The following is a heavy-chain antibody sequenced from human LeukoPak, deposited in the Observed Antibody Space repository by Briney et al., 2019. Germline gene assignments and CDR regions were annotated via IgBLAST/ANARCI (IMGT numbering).Heavy chain of an antibody. CDR2: ISGSGGRT. CDR1: GLTLSNYG. CDR3: AKRGVVIRVILVGFHKEANYFDS. D-gene: IGHD3-22*01. Sequence: GGSLRLSCAVSGLTLSNYGMGWVRQAPGKGLEWVAGISGSGGRTNYAGSVKGRFTVSRDNPKNTLYLQMNSLRAEDTAVYFCAKRGVVIRVILVGFHKEANYFDSWGQGALVTVSS. J-gene: IGHJ4*02. V-gene: IGHV3-23*01.